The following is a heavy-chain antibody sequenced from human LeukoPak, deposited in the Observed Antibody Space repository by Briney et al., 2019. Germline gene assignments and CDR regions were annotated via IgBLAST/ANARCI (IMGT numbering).Heavy chain of an antibody. D-gene: IGHD4-23*01. Sequence: PSETLSLTCTVSGGSISSYYWSWIRQPPGKGLEWIGYIYYSGSTNYNPSLKSRVTISVDTSKDHFSLNLSSVTAADTAVYYCASHVVTTWGDYFDYWSQGTLVTVSS. CDR2: IYYSGST. J-gene: IGHJ4*02. V-gene: IGHV4-59*08. CDR1: GGSISSYY. CDR3: ASHVVTTWGDYFDY.